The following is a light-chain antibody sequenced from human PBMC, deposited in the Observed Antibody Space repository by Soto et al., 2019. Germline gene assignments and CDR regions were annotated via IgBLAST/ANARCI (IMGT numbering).Light chain of an antibody. V-gene: IGLV2-18*02. Sequence: QSALTQPPSVSGSPGQSVAISCTGTSTDFGSYNRVSWYQQHPGAAPKLMIYEVSNRPSGVPDRFSGSKSGNTASLTISGLQAEDEADYYCNSYTGSSTYVFGTGTKLTVL. CDR3: NSYTGSSTYV. CDR2: EVS. CDR1: STDFGSYNR. J-gene: IGLJ1*01.